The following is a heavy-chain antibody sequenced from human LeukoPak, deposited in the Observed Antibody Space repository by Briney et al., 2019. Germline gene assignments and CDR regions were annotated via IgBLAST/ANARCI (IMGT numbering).Heavy chain of an antibody. V-gene: IGHV3-30-3*01. D-gene: IGHD2-21*02. J-gene: IGHJ4*02. CDR3: ASENIVVVTAIFIY. Sequence: GGSLRLSCAASGFTFSSYAMHWVRQAPGKGLEWVAVISYDGSSKYYADSVKGRFTISRDNSKNTLYLQMNSLRAEDTAVYYCASENIVVVTAIFIYWGQGTLVTVSS. CDR1: GFTFSSYA. CDR2: ISYDGSSK.